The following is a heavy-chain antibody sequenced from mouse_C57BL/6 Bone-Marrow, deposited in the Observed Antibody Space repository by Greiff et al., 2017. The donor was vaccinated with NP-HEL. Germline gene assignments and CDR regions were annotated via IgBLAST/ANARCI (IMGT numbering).Heavy chain of an antibody. Sequence: VQLQQSGAELVRPGASVTLSCKASGYTFTDYEMHWVKQTPVHGLEWIGAIDPETGGTAYNQKFKGKAILTADKSSSTAYMELRSLTSEDSAVYYCTRFPLYYGYDRFAYWGQGTLVTVSA. CDR1: GYTFTDYE. CDR3: TRFPLYYGYDRFAY. CDR2: IDPETGGT. J-gene: IGHJ3*01. D-gene: IGHD2-2*01. V-gene: IGHV1-15*01.